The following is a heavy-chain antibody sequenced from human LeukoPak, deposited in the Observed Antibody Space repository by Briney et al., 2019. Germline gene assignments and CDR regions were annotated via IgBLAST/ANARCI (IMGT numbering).Heavy chain of an antibody. CDR3: TTGNFAVRGVITYYFDY. CDR1: GFTFSNAW. V-gene: IGHV3-15*01. J-gene: IGHJ4*02. Sequence: GGSLRLSCAAYGFTFSNAWMSLVRKAPGKGLEWVGRIKSKTDGGTTDYAAPVKGRFTISRDDSKNTLYLQMNSLKTEDTAVYYCTTGNFAVRGVITYYFDYWGQGTLVTVSS. CDR2: IKSKTDGGTT. D-gene: IGHD3-10*01.